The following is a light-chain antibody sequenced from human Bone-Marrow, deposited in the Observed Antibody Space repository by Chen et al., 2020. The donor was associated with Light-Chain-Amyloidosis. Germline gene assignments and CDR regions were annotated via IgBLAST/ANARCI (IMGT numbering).Light chain of an antibody. V-gene: IGLV3-25*03. J-gene: IGLJ3*02. Sequence: YELTKPPSVSASRGQTARITCSGDALPKQYAYWYQQRPGQAPVLVIYKDSERPSGIPERFDGSSSVTTVTLTISGVQAEDEADYYCQSADSSGTYWVFGGGTKLTVL. CDR2: KDS. CDR1: ALPKQY. CDR3: QSADSSGTYWV.